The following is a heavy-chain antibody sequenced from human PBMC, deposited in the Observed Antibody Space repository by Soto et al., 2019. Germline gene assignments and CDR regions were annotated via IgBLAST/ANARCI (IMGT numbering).Heavy chain of an antibody. J-gene: IGHJ4*02. Sequence: QVYLVQSGAEVKNPGASVKVSCKASGDTYSNYGISWVRQAPAQGLEWMGWIGAHRGNTNYAQKLRGRVTMTTDTATSTVYMELRNLREDDTAVYYCARDWDQWDQNYCDSWGQGTLVTVSS. CDR2: IGAHRGNT. D-gene: IGHD1-26*01. CDR1: GDTYSNYG. CDR3: ARDWDQWDQNYCDS. V-gene: IGHV1-18*01.